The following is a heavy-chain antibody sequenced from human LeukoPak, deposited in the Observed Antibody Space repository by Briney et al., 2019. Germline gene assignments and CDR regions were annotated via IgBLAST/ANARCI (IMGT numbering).Heavy chain of an antibody. V-gene: IGHV3-48*03. D-gene: IGHD3-16*01. CDR2: ISSSGSTI. Sequence: GGSLRLSCAASGFTFSSYEMNWVRQAPGRGLEWVSYISSSGSTIYYADSVKGRFTISRDNAKNSLYLQMNSLRAEDTAVYYCARDHYDSYYMDVWGKGTTVTVSS. CDR3: ARDHYDSYYMDV. CDR1: GFTFSSYE. J-gene: IGHJ6*03.